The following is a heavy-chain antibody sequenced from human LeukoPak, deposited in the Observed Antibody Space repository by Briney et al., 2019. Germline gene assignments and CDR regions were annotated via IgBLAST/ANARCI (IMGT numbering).Heavy chain of an antibody. CDR1: GGSISSSSYY. J-gene: IGHJ3*02. D-gene: IGHD3-10*01. Sequence: SETLSLTCTVSGGSISSSSYYWGWIRQPPGKGLEWIGSIYYSGSTYYNPSLKSRVTISVDTSKNQFSLKLSSVTAADTAVYYCARQTGVTMVRAPFGAFDIWGQGTMVTVSS. CDR2: IYYSGST. CDR3: ARQTGVTMVRAPFGAFDI. V-gene: IGHV4-39*01.